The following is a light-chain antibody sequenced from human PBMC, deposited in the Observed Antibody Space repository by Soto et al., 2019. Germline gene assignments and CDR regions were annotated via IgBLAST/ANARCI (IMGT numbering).Light chain of an antibody. CDR3: SSYTSSNTLV. Sequence: QSALTQPASVSGSPGQSMTISCTGGSSDIGGYNYVSWFQQHPGKAPKLMIYEVTNRPSGVSNRFSGSKSGSTASLTISGLQAEDEADYYCSSYTSSNTLVFGTGTKLTVL. V-gene: IGLV2-14*01. J-gene: IGLJ1*01. CDR1: SSDIGGYNY. CDR2: EVT.